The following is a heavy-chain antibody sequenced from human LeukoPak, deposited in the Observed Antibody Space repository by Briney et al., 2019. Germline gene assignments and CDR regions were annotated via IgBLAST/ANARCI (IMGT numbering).Heavy chain of an antibody. J-gene: IGHJ3*02. CDR3: ARAGCGWVLTPCDAFDI. V-gene: IGHV3-48*03. D-gene: IGHD2-15*01. CDR2: ISGSGGST. Sequence: PGGSLRLSCAASGFTFSSYEMNWVRQAPGKGLEWVSAISGSGGSTYYADSVKGRFTISRDNAKNSLYLQMNSLRAEDTAVYYCARAGCGWVLTPCDAFDIWGQGTMVTVSS. CDR1: GFTFSSYE.